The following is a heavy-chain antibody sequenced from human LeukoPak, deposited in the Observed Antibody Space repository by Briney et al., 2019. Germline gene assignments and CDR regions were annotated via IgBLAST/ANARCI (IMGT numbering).Heavy chain of an antibody. D-gene: IGHD3-10*01. CDR3: ARDNGSGSKYFQH. J-gene: IGHJ1*01. CDR1: GYTFTSYA. CDR2: INAGNGNT. V-gene: IGHV1-3*01. Sequence: ASVTVSFKASGYTFTSYAMHWVRQAPGQGLEWMGWINAGNGNTKYSQKFQGRVTITRDTSASTAYMELSSLRSEDTAVYYCARDNGSGSKYFQHWGQGTLVTVSS.